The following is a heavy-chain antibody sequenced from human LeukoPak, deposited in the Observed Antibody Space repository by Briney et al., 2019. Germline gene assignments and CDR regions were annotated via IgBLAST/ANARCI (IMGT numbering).Heavy chain of an antibody. D-gene: IGHD7-27*01. CDR2: IYYSGST. CDR3: ATGDHSFDN. V-gene: IGHV4-39*07. J-gene: IGHJ4*02. CDR1: GGSISSSSYY. Sequence: SETLSLTCTVSGGSISSSSYYWGWIRQPPGKGLEWIGSIYYSGSTYYNPSLKSRVTISVDTSKNQISLKLTSVSAADTAVYYCATGDHSFDNWGQGILVTVTP.